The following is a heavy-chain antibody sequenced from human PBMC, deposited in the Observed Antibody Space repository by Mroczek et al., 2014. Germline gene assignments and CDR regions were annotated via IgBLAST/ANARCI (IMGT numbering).Heavy chain of an antibody. D-gene: IGHD4-17*01. CDR3: ARVLTTMRNFDY. J-gene: IGHJ4*02. Sequence: QVQLQQWGAGLLKPSETLSLTCAVYGGSFSGYYWSWIRQPPGKGLEWIGEINHSGSTNYNPSLKSRVTISVDTSKNQFSLKLSSVTAADTAVYYCARVLTTMRNFDYWGQGTLVTVSS. V-gene: IGHV4-34*01. CDR1: GGSFSGYY. CDR2: INHSGST.